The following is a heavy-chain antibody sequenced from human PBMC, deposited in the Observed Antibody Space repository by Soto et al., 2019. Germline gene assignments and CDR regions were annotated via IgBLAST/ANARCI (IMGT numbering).Heavy chain of an antibody. CDR2: IIPIFGTA. CDR1: GGTFSSYA. V-gene: IGHV1-69*01. CDR3: SRGLIGRIEARLGYYFDY. D-gene: IGHD6-6*01. Sequence: QVQLVQSGAEVKKPGSSVKVSCKASGGTFSSYAISWVRQAPGQGLEWMGGIIPIFGTANYAQKFQGRVKITEEESTNPAYQGTRRLGSEDTAVYYCSRGLIGRIEARLGYYFDYWGQGTLVTVSS. J-gene: IGHJ4*02.